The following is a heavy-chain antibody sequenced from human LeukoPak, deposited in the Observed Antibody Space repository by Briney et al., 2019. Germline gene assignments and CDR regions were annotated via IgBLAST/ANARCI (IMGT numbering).Heavy chain of an antibody. D-gene: IGHD3-9*01. V-gene: IGHV4-34*01. J-gene: IGHJ3*02. Sequence: PSETLSLTCAVYGGSFSGYYWSWIRQPPGKGLEWIGEINHSGSTNYNPSLKSRVTISVDTSKNQFSLKLSSVTAADTAVYYCARGSDGTHAPFHWHAFDIWGQGTMVTVSS. CDR3: ARGSDGTHAPFHWHAFDI. CDR2: INHSGST. CDR1: GGSFSGYY.